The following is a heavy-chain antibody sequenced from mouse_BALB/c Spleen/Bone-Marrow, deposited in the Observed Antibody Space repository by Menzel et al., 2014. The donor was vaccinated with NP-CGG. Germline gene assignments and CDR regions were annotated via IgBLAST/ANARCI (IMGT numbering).Heavy chain of an antibody. CDR3: TRSTMITYFDY. J-gene: IGHJ2*01. CDR2: INPSNGGT. Sequence: GAELVKPGASVKLSCKASGYTFTSYYMYWVKQRPGQGLEWIGEINPSNGGTNFNEKFKSKATLTVDKSSSTAYMQLSSLTSEDPAVYYCTRSTMITYFDYWGQGTTLTVSS. D-gene: IGHD2-4*01. CDR1: GYTFTSYY. V-gene: IGHV1S81*02.